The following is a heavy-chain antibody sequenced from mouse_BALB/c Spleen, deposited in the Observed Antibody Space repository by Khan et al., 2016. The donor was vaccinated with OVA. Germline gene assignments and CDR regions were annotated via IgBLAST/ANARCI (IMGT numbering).Heavy chain of an antibody. CDR2: ISSGGDNT. CDR3: ARSNYGTFAY. CDR1: GFTFSSYT. V-gene: IGHV5-9*03. D-gene: IGHD2-1*01. J-gene: IGHJ3*01. Sequence: EVELVESGGGLVKPGGSLKLSCAASGFTFSSYTMSWVRQTPEKRLEWVATISSGGDNTYYPDSVKGRVTISRDNAKNNLYLQTRSLRSEDTALYSCARSNYGTFAYWGQGTLVTVSA.